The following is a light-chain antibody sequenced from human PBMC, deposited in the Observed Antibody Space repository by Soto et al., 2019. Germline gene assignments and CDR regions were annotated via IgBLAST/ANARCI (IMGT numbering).Light chain of an antibody. Sequence: DIQMTQSPSSLYASVGDTVTITCWSSQSISGYLNWYQQKPGKAPKLLIYAASSLQSGVPSRFSGSGSGTHFTLTISSLQLEDFATYYCQQSFSTLVTFGQGTRLEIK. V-gene: IGKV1-39*01. CDR2: AAS. J-gene: IGKJ5*01. CDR1: QSISGY. CDR3: QQSFSTLVT.